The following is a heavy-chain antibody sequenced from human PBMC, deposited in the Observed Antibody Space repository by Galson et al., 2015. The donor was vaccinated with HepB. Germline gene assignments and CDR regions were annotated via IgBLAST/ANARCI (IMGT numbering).Heavy chain of an antibody. CDR2: IYWDDDK. Sequence: PALVKPTQTLTLTCSFSGFSLSTSGVGVTWIRQPPGKALEWLALIYWDDDKRYSPSLKSRLTITKDTSKNQVVLTMTNMDPVDTATYYCAHYRLIRGVIIGPDYWGQGTLVTVSS. J-gene: IGHJ4*02. CDR1: GFSLSTSGVG. V-gene: IGHV2-5*02. CDR3: AHYRLIRGVIIGPDY. D-gene: IGHD3-10*01.